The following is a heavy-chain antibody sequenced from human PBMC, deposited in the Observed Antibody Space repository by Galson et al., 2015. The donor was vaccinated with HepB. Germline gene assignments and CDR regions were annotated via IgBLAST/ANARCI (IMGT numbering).Heavy chain of an antibody. CDR2: ISYDGSNK. CDR3: ARERVTVIRGVPYRGGPNDALDI. Sequence: SLRLSCAASGFTFSSHAMHWVRQAPGKGLEWVAVISYDGSNKYYADSVKGRFTISRVNSKNTLYLQMNSLRAEDTAVYYGARERVTVIRGVPYRGGPNDALDIWGQGTMVTVSS. V-gene: IGHV3-30-3*01. J-gene: IGHJ3*02. CDR1: GFTFSSHA. D-gene: IGHD3-10*01.